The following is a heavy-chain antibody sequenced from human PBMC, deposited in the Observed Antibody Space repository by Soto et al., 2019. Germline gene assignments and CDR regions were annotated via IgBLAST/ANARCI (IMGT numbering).Heavy chain of an antibody. J-gene: IGHJ5*02. Sequence: GGSLRLSCAASGFTFSSYWMHWVRQAPGKGLVWVSRINSDGSSTSYADSVKGRFTISRDNAKNTLYLQMNSLRAEDTAVYYCARDLRVDCSGGSCLCWFDPWGHGTLVTVSS. CDR3: ARDLRVDCSGGSCLCWFDP. CDR2: INSDGSST. CDR1: GFTFSSYW. V-gene: IGHV3-74*01. D-gene: IGHD2-15*01.